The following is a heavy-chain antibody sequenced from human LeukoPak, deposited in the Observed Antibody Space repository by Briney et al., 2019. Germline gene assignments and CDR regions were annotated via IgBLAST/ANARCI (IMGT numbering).Heavy chain of an antibody. V-gene: IGHV1-18*01. D-gene: IGHD1-26*01. CDR2: ISAYNGNT. CDR3: ARLRSGSYEGNWFAP. Sequence: ASVNVSCKASGYTFTIYGISLARQAPGQGVGLMGLISAYNGNTNYAQKLQGRVTMTTDTSTSTAYMELRSLRSDDTAVYYCARLRSGSYEGNWFAPWGQGTLVTVSS. CDR1: GYTFTIYG. J-gene: IGHJ5*02.